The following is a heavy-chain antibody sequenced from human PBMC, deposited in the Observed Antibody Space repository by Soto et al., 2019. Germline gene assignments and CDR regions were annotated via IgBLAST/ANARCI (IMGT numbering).Heavy chain of an antibody. V-gene: IGHV4-59*01. J-gene: IGHJ3*02. CDR3: ARVSGARGGYYDSSGYSAIDDAFDI. CDR1: GGSINNYY. CDR2: SYYSGRT. D-gene: IGHD3-22*01. Sequence: SETLSLTCTVSGGSINNYYWSWIRQPPGKGLEWIGYSYYSGRTSYNPSLKSRVTISVDTSKNQFSLKLSSVTAADTAVYYCARVSGARGGYYDSSGYSAIDDAFDIWGQGTMVTVSS.